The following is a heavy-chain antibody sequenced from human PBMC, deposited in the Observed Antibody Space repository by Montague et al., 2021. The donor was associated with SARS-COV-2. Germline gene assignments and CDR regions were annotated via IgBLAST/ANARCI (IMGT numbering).Heavy chain of an antibody. CDR3: ARNSFRARFLDWSFYFTF. Sequence: SETLSLTCAVSGGSFTTYYWCWIRQPPGKGLEWIGEINHGGTTNFNPAXXSRVTMSVDTSKNQFSLTLTSVTAADTAIYFCARNSFRARFLDWSFYFTFWGQGSLVTVSS. CDR2: INHGGTT. CDR1: GGSFTTYY. J-gene: IGHJ4*02. V-gene: IGHV4-34*01. D-gene: IGHD3/OR15-3a*01.